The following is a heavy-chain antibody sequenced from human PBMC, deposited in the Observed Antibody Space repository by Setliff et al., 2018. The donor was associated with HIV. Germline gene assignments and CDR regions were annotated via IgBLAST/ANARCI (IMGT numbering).Heavy chain of an antibody. CDR1: GGSISSSSYY. V-gene: IGHV4-39*01. J-gene: IGHJ4*01. Sequence: PSETLSLTCTVSGGSISSSSYYWGWIRQPPGKGLEWIGSIYYSGSTYYNPSLKSRVTISVDTSKNQFSLKLSSVTAADTAVYYCARVYDSSGYSLSIPGYWGQGTLVTVSS. CDR3: ARVYDSSGYSLSIPGY. CDR2: IYYSGST. D-gene: IGHD3-22*01.